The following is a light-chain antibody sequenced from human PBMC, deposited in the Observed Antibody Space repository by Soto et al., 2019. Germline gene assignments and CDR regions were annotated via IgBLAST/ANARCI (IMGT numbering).Light chain of an antibody. V-gene: IGLV2-14*02. CDR2: EVT. CDR3: SSYTIYSTLLL. Sequence: QSVLTQPASVSGSPGQSITISCTGTSSDVGSYNLVSWYQQHPGKAPKLMIYEVTNRPSGVSDRFSGSKSGNTASLTISGLQAEDEADYYCSSYTIYSTLLLFGGGTQLTVL. CDR1: SSDVGSYNL. J-gene: IGLJ7*01.